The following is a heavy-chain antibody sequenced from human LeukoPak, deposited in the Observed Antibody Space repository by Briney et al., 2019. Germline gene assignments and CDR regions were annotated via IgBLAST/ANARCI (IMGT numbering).Heavy chain of an antibody. J-gene: IGHJ4*02. CDR2: INHSGST. CDR1: GGSFSGYY. CDR3: ARGLFPRSRYFDY. Sequence: SETLSLTCAVYGGSFSGYYWSWIRQPPGKGLEWIGEINHSGSTNCNPSLKSRVTISVDTSKNQFSLKLSSVTAADTAVYYCARGLFPRSRYFDYWGQGTLVTVSS. V-gene: IGHV4-34*01. D-gene: IGHD1-14*01.